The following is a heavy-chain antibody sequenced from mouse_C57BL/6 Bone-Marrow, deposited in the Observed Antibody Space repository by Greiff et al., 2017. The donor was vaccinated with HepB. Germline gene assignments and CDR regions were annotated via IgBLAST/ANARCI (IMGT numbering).Heavy chain of an antibody. Sequence: VQLQQSGPELVKPGASVKIPCKASGYTFTDYNMDWVKQSHGKSLEWIGDINPNNGGTIYNQKFKGKATLTVDKSSSTAYMELRSLTSEDTAVYYCARGFYYYGSSLAWFAYWGQGTLVTVSA. CDR1: GYTFTDYN. CDR3: ARGFYYYGSSLAWFAY. V-gene: IGHV1-18*01. J-gene: IGHJ3*01. D-gene: IGHD1-1*01. CDR2: INPNNGGT.